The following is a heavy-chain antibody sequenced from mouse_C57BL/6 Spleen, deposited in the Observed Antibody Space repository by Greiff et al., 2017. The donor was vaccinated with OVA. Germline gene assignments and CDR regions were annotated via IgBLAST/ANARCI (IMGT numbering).Heavy chain of an antibody. D-gene: IGHD1-1*01. J-gene: IGHJ3*01. Sequence: VKLMESGPGLVQPSQSLSITCTVSGFSLTSYGVHWVRQSPGKGLEWLGVIWSGGSTDYNAAFISRLSISKDNSKSQVVFKMNSLQADDTAIYYCARNGDYGSSLWFAYWGQGTLVTVSA. CDR2: IWSGGST. CDR1: GFSLTSYG. V-gene: IGHV2-2*01. CDR3: ARNGDYGSSLWFAY.